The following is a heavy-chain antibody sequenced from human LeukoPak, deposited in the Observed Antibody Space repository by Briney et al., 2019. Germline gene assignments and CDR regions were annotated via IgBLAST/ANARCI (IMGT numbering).Heavy chain of an antibody. CDR2: IKEDGSEK. CDR3: APTPPVTSYNYPYYFDY. D-gene: IGHD1-14*01. J-gene: IGHJ4*02. CDR1: GFTFSRYW. Sequence: GGSLRLSCAGSGFTFSRYWMSWVRQAPGKGLEWVANIKEDGSEKYYVDSVKGRFTISRDNAKNSLYLQMNSLRAEDTAVYYCAPTPPVTSYNYPYYFDYWGQGTLVTVSS. V-gene: IGHV3-7*01.